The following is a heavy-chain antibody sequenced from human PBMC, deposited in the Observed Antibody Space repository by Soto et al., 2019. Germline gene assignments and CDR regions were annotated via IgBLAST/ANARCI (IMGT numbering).Heavy chain of an antibody. Sequence: QVQLQESGPGLVKPSQTLSLTCTVSGGSINSGGYCWSWIRQHPGKGLDWIGCISYGGSTSYNPSLKSRGTISVDTSKTQFSLTLTSVTAADTAVYYCSRGILVWGQGALITVSS. J-gene: IGHJ4*02. V-gene: IGHV4-31*03. CDR2: ISYGGST. CDR3: SRGILV. CDR1: GGSINSGGYC. D-gene: IGHD3-16*01.